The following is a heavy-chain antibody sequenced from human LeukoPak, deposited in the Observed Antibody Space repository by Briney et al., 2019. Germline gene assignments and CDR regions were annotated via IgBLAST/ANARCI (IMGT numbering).Heavy chain of an antibody. V-gene: IGHV3-23*01. J-gene: IGHJ4*02. CDR3: ARTLVGAHTFDY. Sequence: GGSLRLSCAASGFTFSSYAMSWVRQAPGKGLEWVSAISGSGGSTYYADSVKGRFTISRDNAKNSLYLQMNSLRAEDTALYYCARTLVGAHTFDYWGQGTLVTVSS. D-gene: IGHD1-26*01. CDR1: GFTFSSYA. CDR2: ISGSGGST.